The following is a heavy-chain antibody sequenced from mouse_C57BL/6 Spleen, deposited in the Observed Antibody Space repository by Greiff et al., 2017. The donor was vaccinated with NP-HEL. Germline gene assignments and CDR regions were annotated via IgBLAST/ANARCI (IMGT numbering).Heavy chain of an antibody. CDR3: ARRGATVEDAMDY. V-gene: IGHV1-82*01. J-gene: IGHJ4*01. CDR1: GYAFSSSW. D-gene: IGHD1-1*01. Sequence: QVQLKESGPELVKPGASVKISCKASGYAFSSSWMNWVKQRPGKGLEWIGRIYPGDGDTNYNGKFKGKATLTADKSSSTAYMQLSSLTSEDSAVYFCARRGATVEDAMDYWGQGTSVTVSS. CDR2: IYPGDGDT.